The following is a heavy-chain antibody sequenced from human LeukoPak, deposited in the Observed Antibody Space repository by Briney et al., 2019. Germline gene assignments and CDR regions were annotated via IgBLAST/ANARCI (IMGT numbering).Heavy chain of an antibody. Sequence: ASVKVSCKTSGGTLSSYAISWMRQAPGQGLEWMGGIIPILSTTTYAQEFQASVTITADESTSTAYMELNRLRFGDTAVYYCARGRNSSRWYFDWFDTWGQGTLVTVSS. D-gene: IGHD6-13*01. J-gene: IGHJ5*02. CDR1: GGTLSSYA. CDR2: IIPILSTT. CDR3: ARGRNSSRWYFDWFDT. V-gene: IGHV1-69*13.